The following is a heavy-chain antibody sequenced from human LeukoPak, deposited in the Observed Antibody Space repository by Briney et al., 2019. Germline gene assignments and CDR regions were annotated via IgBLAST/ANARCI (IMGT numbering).Heavy chain of an antibody. CDR2: ITTSGGDT. V-gene: IGHV3-23*01. Sequence: GGSLRLSCAASGFTFSSYAMSWVRQAPGKGLEWVSHITTSGGDTYYADSVRGRFTISRDNSKNTLYLQMNSLRGEDTAVYYCANGRYHNFWGQGTLVTVS. CDR1: GFTFSSYA. CDR3: ANGRYHNF. D-gene: IGHD2-2*01. J-gene: IGHJ4*02.